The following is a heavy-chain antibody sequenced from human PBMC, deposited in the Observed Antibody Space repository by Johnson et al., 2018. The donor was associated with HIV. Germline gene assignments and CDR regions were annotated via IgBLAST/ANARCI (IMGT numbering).Heavy chain of an antibody. CDR2: ISYDGSNT. D-gene: IGHD2-15*01. CDR3: ATPQEGYSAFDI. CDR1: GFTFSSYA. J-gene: IGHJ3*02. Sequence: VQLVESGGGVVQPGRSLRLSCAASGFTFSSYAMHWVRQAPGKGLEWVAVISYDGSNTYYPDSVKGRFTISRDNSKNTLYLQMNSLRAEDTAVYYCATPQEGYSAFDIWGQGTMVTVSS. V-gene: IGHV3-30*04.